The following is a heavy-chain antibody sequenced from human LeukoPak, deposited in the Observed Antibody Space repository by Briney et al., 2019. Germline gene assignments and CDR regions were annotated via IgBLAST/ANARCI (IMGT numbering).Heavy chain of an antibody. CDR1: GFTLGLYG. Sequence: GGSLRLSCEASGFTLGLYGMTWVRQTPGKKLEWVSGISAGGHDRNYADSVKGRFTISRDNSRGTVYLQMDRLRADDTAFYYCARDFRLGGTTGWINWGQGTLVIVSS. D-gene: IGHD1/OR15-1a*01. J-gene: IGHJ4*02. CDR3: ARDFRLGGTTGWIN. V-gene: IGHV3-23*01. CDR2: ISAGGHDR.